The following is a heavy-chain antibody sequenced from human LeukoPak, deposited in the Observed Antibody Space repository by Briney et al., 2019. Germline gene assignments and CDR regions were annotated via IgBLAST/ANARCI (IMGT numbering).Heavy chain of an antibody. CDR1: GFTFSNYA. D-gene: IGHD4-17*01. CDR2: VRVDGHTT. CDR3: VTAPYGDYYYYMDV. V-gene: IGHV3-23*01. J-gene: IGHJ6*03. Sequence: GGSLRLSCAASGFTFSNYAMSWVRQAPGKGLEWVSSVRVDGHTTFYADSVKGRFTISRDNSKNTLYQQMNSLRAEDTAVYYCVTAPYGDYYYYMDVWGKGTTVTISS.